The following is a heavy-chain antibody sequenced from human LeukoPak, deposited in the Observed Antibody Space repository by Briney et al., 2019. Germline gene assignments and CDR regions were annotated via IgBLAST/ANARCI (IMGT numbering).Heavy chain of an antibody. V-gene: IGHV4-4*07. Sequence: SETLSLTCTLSGGSVNSYFLSWIRQPPRKTLEWIWRIYDGGSTNYNPSLKSRVTMSVDTSKNQISLKLKSVTAADTAVYYCARDSGTSGEVKFDPWGQGALVTVSS. D-gene: IGHD3-10*01. CDR2: IYDGGST. CDR1: GGSVNSYF. J-gene: IGHJ5*02. CDR3: ARDSGTSGEVKFDP.